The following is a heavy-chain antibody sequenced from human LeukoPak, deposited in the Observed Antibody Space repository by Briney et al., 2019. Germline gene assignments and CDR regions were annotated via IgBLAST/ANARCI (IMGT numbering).Heavy chain of an antibody. V-gene: IGHV3-23*01. CDR3: AKDSVGVLRFLEWFDP. D-gene: IGHD3-3*01. Sequence: GGSLRLSCAASGFTFSSYAMSWVRQAPGKGLEWVSAISGSGGSTYYADSVKGRFTISRDNSKNTLYLQMNSLRAEDTAVYYCAKDSVGVLRFLEWFDPGGQGTLVTVSS. CDR1: GFTFSSYA. CDR2: ISGSGGST. J-gene: IGHJ5*02.